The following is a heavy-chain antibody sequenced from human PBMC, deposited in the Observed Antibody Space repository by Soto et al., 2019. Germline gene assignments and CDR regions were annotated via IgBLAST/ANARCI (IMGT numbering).Heavy chain of an antibody. CDR3: ARSYGSGNYYGVPSNWFDP. CDR1: GGSISSGGYY. J-gene: IGHJ5*02. Sequence: LSLTCTVSGGSISSGGYYWNWIRQHPGKGLEWIGYIYYSGSTYYNPSLKSRVTISVDTSKNNFSLKLSSVTAADTAVYFCARSYGSGNYYGVPSNWFDPWGPGTQVTVSS. D-gene: IGHD3-10*01. V-gene: IGHV4-31*03. CDR2: IYYSGST.